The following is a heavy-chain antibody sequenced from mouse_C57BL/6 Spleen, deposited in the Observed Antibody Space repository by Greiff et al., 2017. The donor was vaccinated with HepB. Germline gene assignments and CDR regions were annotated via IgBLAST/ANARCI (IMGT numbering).Heavy chain of an antibody. CDR1: GFTFSSYA. J-gene: IGHJ4*01. CDR2: ISDGGSYT. D-gene: IGHD1-1*01. V-gene: IGHV5-4*01. CDR3: ARDRPLNYYGSSYTYYAMDY. Sequence: DVMLVESGGGLVKPGGSLKLSCAASGFTFSSYAMSWVRQTPEKRLEWVATISDGGSYTYYPDNVKGRFTISRDNAKNNLYLQMSHLKSEDTAMYYCARDRPLNYYGSSYTYYAMDYWGQGTSVTVSS.